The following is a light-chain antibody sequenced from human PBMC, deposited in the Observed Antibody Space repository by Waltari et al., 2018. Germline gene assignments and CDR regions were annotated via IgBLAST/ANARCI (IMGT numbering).Light chain of an antibody. CDR1: SSDVGSYNL. Sequence: QSALTQPASVSGSPGQSITISCTGISSDVGSYNLVSWYQQHPGKAPKLMLYEGSERPSGVSNRCSGSKSGNTASLTISGLQAEDEADYYCCSYAGSSTPNWVFGGGTKLTVL. CDR3: CSYAGSSTPNWV. CDR2: EGS. V-gene: IGLV2-23*01. J-gene: IGLJ3*02.